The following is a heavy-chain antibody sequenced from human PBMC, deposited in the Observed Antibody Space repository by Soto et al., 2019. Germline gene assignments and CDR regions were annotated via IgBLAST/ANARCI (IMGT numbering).Heavy chain of an antibody. CDR3: AIVGSYIVATIGRLRAHAFDI. CDR2: IYYSGST. D-gene: IGHD5-12*01. V-gene: IGHV4-31*03. CDR1: GGSISSGGYY. J-gene: IGHJ3*02. Sequence: SETLSLTCTVSGGSISSGGYYWSWIRQHPGKGLEWIGYIYYSGSTYYNPSLKSRVTISVDTSKNQFSLKLSSVTAADTAVYYCAIVGSYIVATIGRLRAHAFDIWGQGTMVTVSS.